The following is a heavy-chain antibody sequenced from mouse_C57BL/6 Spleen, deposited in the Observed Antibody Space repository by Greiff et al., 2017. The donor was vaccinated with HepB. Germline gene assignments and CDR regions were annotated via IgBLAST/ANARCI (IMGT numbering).Heavy chain of an antibody. V-gene: IGHV1-72*01. J-gene: IGHJ2*01. D-gene: IGHD1-1*01. CDR3: AKGITTVVEDYFDY. Sequence: QVQLQQPGAELVKPGASVKLSCKASGYTFTSYWMHWVKQRPGRGLEWIGRIDPNSGGTKYNEKFKSKATLPVDKHSSTAYMQLSSLTSEDSAVYYCAKGITTVVEDYFDYWGQGTTLTVSS. CDR1: GYTFTSYW. CDR2: IDPNSGGT.